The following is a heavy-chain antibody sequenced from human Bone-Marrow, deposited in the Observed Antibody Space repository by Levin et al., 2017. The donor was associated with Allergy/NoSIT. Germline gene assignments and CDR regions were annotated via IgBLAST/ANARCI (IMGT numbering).Heavy chain of an antibody. J-gene: IGHJ4*02. CDR3: ARVAHWFKEVDY. CDR1: GASISSDYY. CDR2: KYHSGRV. V-gene: IGHV4-38-2*01. D-gene: IGHD3-9*01. Sequence: PSETLSLTCAVSGASISSDYYWGWIRQPPGKGLEWIGSKYHSGRVYYNPSLKNRVTISVDTSTNQFSLQLNSVTAADTAVYYCARVAHWFKEVDYWGQGTLVTVSS.